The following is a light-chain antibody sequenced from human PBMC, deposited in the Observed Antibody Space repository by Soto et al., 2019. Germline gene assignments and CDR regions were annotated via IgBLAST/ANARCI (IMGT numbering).Light chain of an antibody. Sequence: EIVMTQSPATLSVCPGERATLSCRASQSVSSNLAWYQQKPGQAPRLLIYGASTRATGIPARFSGSGSGTEFTLTISRLEPEDFAVYYCQQYGNSPITFGQGTLLEI. CDR2: GAS. V-gene: IGKV3-15*01. CDR3: QQYGNSPIT. CDR1: QSVSSN. J-gene: IGKJ5*01.